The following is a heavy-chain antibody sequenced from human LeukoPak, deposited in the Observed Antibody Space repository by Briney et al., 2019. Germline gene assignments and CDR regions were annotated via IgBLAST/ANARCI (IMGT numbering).Heavy chain of an antibody. J-gene: IGHJ4*02. Sequence: GGSLRLSCAASGFTFSSYAMHWVRQAPGKGLEWVAFIRYDGSNKYYADSVKGRFTISRGNSKNTLYLQMNSLRAEDTAVYYCARDDFLDYWGQGTLVTVSS. CDR1: GFTFSSYA. CDR3: ARDDFLDY. D-gene: IGHD2-21*02. CDR2: IRYDGSNK. V-gene: IGHV3-30*02.